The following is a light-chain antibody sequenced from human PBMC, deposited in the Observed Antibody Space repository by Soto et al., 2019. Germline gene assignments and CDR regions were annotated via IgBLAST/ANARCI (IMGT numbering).Light chain of an antibody. CDR2: SNT. V-gene: IGLV1-44*01. CDR1: SSNIATNP. J-gene: IGLJ1*01. CDR3: AAWDDSLNGYV. Sequence: QPVLTQPPSASATPGQRVTISCSGSSSNIATNPVNWYQHLPGTAPKLLFYSNTQRPSGVPDRFSASKSGTSASLAINGLQSEDEADYYCAAWDDSLNGYVFASGTKVTVL.